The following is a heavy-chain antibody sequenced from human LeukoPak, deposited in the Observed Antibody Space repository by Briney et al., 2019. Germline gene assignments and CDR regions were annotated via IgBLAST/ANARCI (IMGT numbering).Heavy chain of an antibody. CDR2: VYHSGIT. V-gene: IGHV4-59*01. CDR3: ARALRQQLVTGWFDP. D-gene: IGHD6-13*01. Sequence: SETLSLTRTVSGDSISSYYWNWIRQPPGKGLEWIGYVYHSGITNYSPSLKSRVTISVDTSKNQFSLRLTSLTAADTAVYYCARALRQQLVTGWFDPWGQGTLVTVSS. CDR1: GDSISSYY. J-gene: IGHJ5*02.